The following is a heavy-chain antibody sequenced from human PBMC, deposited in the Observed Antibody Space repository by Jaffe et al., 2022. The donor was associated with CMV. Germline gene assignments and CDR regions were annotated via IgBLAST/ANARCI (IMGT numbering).Heavy chain of an antibody. V-gene: IGHV3-48*03. D-gene: IGHD3-22*01. J-gene: IGHJ3*02. Sequence: EVQLVESGGGLVQPGGSLRLSCGASGFTFTDSEMNWVRQAPGKGLEWILYISRSGDTIYHADSVKGRFTISRDNAKNSLYLQMNSLRVEDTAVYYCAAEKYYYSSDSSEGADAFDIWGQGTMVTVSS. CDR2: ISRSGDTI. CDR3: AAEKYYYSSDSSEGADAFDI. CDR1: GFTFTDSE.